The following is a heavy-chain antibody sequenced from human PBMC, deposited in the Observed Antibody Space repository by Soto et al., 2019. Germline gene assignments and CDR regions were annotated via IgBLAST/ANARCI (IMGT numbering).Heavy chain of an antibody. CDR1: GFTFSSYA. J-gene: IGHJ6*02. V-gene: IGHV3-30-3*01. Sequence: PGGSLRLSCAASGFTFSSYAMHWVRQAPGKGLEWVAVISYDGSNKYYADSVKGRFTISRDNSKNTLYLQMNSLRAEDTAVYYCARQYYDFWSGYWYYYYGMDVWGQGTTVTVSS. D-gene: IGHD3-3*01. CDR3: ARQYYDFWSGYWYYYYGMDV. CDR2: ISYDGSNK.